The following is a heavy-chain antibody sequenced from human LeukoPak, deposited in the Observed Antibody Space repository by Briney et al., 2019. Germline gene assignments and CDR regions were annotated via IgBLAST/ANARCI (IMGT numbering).Heavy chain of an antibody. CDR3: ARDGRNLGRYCSGGSCYDSIPGD. Sequence: SVKVSCKASGGTFSSYAISWVRQAPGQGLEWMGRIIPILGIANYAQKFQGRVTITADKSTSTAYMELSSLRSEDTAVYYCARDGRNLGRYCSGGSCYDSIPGDWGQGTLVTVSS. V-gene: IGHV1-69*04. CDR1: GGTFSSYA. CDR2: IIPILGIA. D-gene: IGHD2-15*01. J-gene: IGHJ4*02.